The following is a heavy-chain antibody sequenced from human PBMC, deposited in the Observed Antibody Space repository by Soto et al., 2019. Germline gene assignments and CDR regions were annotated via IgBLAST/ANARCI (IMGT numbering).Heavy chain of an antibody. CDR3: ASSRSKYSRAGGY. Sequence: QLQLQESGPGLVKPSETLSLTCTVSGGSISSSSYYWGWIRQPPGKGLEWIGSIYYSGSTYYNPSLMSRVTISVDTSKNQFSLKLSSVTAADTAVYYCASSRSKYSRAGGYWGQGTLLTVSS. J-gene: IGHJ4*02. D-gene: IGHD6-25*01. V-gene: IGHV4-39*01. CDR2: IYYSGST. CDR1: GGSISSSSYY.